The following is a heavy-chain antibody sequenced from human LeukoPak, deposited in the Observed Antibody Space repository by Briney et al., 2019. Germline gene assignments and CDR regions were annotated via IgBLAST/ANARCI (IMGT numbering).Heavy chain of an antibody. CDR2: ISSSSSYI. J-gene: IGHJ6*03. V-gene: IGHV3-21*01. CDR3: TRDGGAAAGTYYYYYMDV. D-gene: IGHD6-13*01. CDR1: GFTFSSYS. Sequence: GGSLRLSCAASGFTFSSYSMNWVRQAPGKGLEWVSSISSSSSYIYYAASVRGRFTISRDNAKNSLYLQMNSLRADDTGVYYCTRDGGAAAGTYYYYYMDVWGKGTTVTVSS.